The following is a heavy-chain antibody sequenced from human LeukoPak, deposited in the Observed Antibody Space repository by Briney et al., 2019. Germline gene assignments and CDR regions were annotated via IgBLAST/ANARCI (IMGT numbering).Heavy chain of an antibody. D-gene: IGHD3-10*01. CDR2: ISSSGSTI. CDR1: GFTFSDYY. J-gene: IGHJ5*02. CDR3: ARPITMVRGVILPWFDP. V-gene: IGHV3-11*01. Sequence: GGSLRLSCAASGFTFSDYYVSWLRQAPGKGLEWVSYISSSGSTIYYADSVKGRFTISRDNAKNSLYLQMNSLRAEDTAVYYCARPITMVRGVILPWFDPWGQGTLVTVSS.